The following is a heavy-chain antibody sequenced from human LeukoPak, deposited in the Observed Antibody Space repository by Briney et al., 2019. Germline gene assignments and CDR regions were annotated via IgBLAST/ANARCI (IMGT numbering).Heavy chain of an antibody. V-gene: IGHV3-21*01. CDR1: GFTFSSYS. D-gene: IGHD2-2*01. J-gene: IGHJ3*02. Sequence: GGSLRLSCAASGFTFSSYSMNWVRQAPGKGLEWVSSISSDSNYIFYADSMKGRFTISRDNAKNSLYLQMNSLRPEDTAVYYCARASWDAFDIWGQGTMVTVSS. CDR3: ARASWDAFDI. CDR2: ISSDSNYI.